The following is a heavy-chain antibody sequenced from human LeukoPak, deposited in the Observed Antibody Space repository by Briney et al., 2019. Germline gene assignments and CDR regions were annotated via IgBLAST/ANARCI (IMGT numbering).Heavy chain of an antibody. V-gene: IGHV3-48*04. CDR2: ISSSSGTI. CDR3: GRAFPPLRTSSAGDL. J-gene: IGHJ4*02. Sequence: QSGGSLRLSCAASGFIFSNYNMNWVRQTPGKGLEWLSYISSSSGTIYYADSVKGRFAISRDNAKNSLYLQMNSLGAEDTAVYYCGRAFPPLRTSSAGDLWGQGILVTVSS. CDR1: GFIFSNYN. D-gene: IGHD3-16*01.